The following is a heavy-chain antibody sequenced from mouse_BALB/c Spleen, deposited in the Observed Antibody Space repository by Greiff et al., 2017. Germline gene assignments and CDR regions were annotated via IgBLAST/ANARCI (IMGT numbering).Heavy chain of an antibody. Sequence: EVQGVESGGGLVKPGGSLKLSCAASGFTFSDYYMYWVRQTPEKRLEWVATISDGGSYTYYPDSVKGRFTISRDNAKNNLYLQMSSLKSEDTAMYYCARDRGYGNYDAMDYWGQGTSVTVSS. CDR3: ARDRGYGNYDAMDY. J-gene: IGHJ4*01. CDR1: GFTFSDYY. V-gene: IGHV5-4*02. D-gene: IGHD2-1*01. CDR2: ISDGGSYT.